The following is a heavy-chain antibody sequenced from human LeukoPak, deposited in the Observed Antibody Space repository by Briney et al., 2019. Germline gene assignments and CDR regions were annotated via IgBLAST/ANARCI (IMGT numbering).Heavy chain of an antibody. D-gene: IGHD4-17*01. CDR3: ASHLYGDYLGGLVR. CDR1: GGSISSSSYY. Sequence: SETLSLTCTVSGGSISSSSYYWGWIRQPPGKGLEWIGSIYYSGSTYYNPSLKSRVTISVDTSKNQFSLKLSSVTAADTAVYYCASHLYGDYLGGLVRWGQGTMVTVSS. V-gene: IGHV4-39*07. CDR2: IYYSGST. J-gene: IGHJ3*01.